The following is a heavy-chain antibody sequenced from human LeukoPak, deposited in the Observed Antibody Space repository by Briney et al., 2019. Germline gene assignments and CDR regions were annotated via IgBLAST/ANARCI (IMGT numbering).Heavy chain of an antibody. Sequence: GGSLRLSCAASGFTFSSYAMSWVRQAPGKGLEWVSLISGSGGSTNYADSVKGRFTITRDNSKNMLYVQMNSLRAEDTAVYYCAKDLKYTGSLRIADFWGQGTLVTVSS. CDR1: GFTFSSYA. CDR3: AKDLKYTGSLRIADF. J-gene: IGHJ4*02. D-gene: IGHD1-26*01. V-gene: IGHV3-23*01. CDR2: ISGSGGST.